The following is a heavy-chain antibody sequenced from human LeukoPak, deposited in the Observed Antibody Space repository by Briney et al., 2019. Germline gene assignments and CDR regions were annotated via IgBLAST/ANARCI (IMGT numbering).Heavy chain of an antibody. CDR1: GYTFTSYD. CDR3: ARLYCSGGSCYSSWFDP. D-gene: IGHD2-15*01. Sequence: ASVKVSCKASGYTFTSYDINWVRQATGQGLEWMGWMNPNSGNTGYAQKFQGRVTMTRNTSISTAYMELSSLRSEDTAVYYCARLYCSGGSCYSSWFDPWGQGTLVTVSS. J-gene: IGHJ5*02. CDR2: MNPNSGNT. V-gene: IGHV1-8*01.